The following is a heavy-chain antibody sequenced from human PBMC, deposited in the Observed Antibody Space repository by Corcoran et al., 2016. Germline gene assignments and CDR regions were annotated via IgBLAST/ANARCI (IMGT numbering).Heavy chain of an antibody. Sequence: EVQLVESGGVVVQPGGSLRLSCAASGFTFDDYTMHWVRQAPGKGLEWVSLISWDGGSTYYADSVKGRFTISRDNSKNSLYLQMNSLRTEDTALYYCAKGGKGSTPYFDYWGQGTLVTVSS. CDR3: AKGGKGSTPYFDY. V-gene: IGHV3-43*01. J-gene: IGHJ4*02. D-gene: IGHD4-17*01. CDR1: GFTFDDYT. CDR2: ISWDGGST.